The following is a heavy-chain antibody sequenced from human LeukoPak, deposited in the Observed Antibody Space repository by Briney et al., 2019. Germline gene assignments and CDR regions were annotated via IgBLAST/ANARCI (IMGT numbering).Heavy chain of an antibody. CDR1: GGSITNYY. Sequence: SETLSLTCAVSGGSITNYYWNWIRQPPGEGLEWIGRIYTSGSTNYNPSLKSRVSMSVDTSKNQFSLKLSSVTAADTAVYYCARGKVVAGTPGQNSWDSWGQGTLVTVSS. CDR2: IYTSGST. D-gene: IGHD6-19*01. J-gene: IGHJ4*02. CDR3: ARGKVVAGTPGQNSWDS. V-gene: IGHV4-4*07.